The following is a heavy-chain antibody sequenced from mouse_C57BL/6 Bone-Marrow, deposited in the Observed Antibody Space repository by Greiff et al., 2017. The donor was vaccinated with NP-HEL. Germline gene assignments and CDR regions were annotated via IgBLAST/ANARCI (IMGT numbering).Heavy chain of an antibody. V-gene: IGHV1-64*01. CDR2: IHPNSGST. J-gene: IGHJ3*01. CDR3: ARWRGTTVPFAY. D-gene: IGHD1-1*01. Sequence: QVQLQQPGAELVKPGASVKLSCKASGYTFTSYWMHWVKQRPGQGLEWIGMIHPNSGSTNYNEKFKSKATLTVDKSSSTAYMQLSSLTSEDSAVYYCARWRGTTVPFAYWGQGTLVTVSA. CDR1: GYTFTSYW.